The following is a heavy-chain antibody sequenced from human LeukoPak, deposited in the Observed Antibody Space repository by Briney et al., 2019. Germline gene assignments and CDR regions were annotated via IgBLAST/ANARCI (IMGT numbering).Heavy chain of an antibody. CDR2: IIPIFGTA. CDR3: AVDSSGYFWYYYYMDV. D-gene: IGHD3-22*01. CDR1: GGTFSSYA. J-gene: IGHJ6*03. Sequence: SVKVSYKASGGTFSSYAISWVRQAPGQGLEWMGGIIPIFGTANYAQKFQGRVTITADKSTSTAYMELSSLRSEDTAVYYCAVDSSGYFWYYYYMDVWGKGTTVTVSS. V-gene: IGHV1-69*06.